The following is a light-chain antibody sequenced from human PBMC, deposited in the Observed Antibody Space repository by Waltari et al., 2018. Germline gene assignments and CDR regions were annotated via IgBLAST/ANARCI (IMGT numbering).Light chain of an antibody. V-gene: IGLV2-14*01. CDR3: NSYTTSSTWV. CDR1: SSAIGASHY. J-gene: IGLJ3*02. CDR2: EVR. Sequence: QSALTQPASVSGSPGQSITISCTGTSSAIGASHYVSWYQHLPGKAPKLIISEVRRRPSGVSNRFSGSKSGNMASLTISGLQAEDEADYYCNSYTTSSTWVFGGGTKLTVL.